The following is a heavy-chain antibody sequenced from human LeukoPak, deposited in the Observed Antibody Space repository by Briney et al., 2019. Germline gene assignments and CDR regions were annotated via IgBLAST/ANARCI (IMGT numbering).Heavy chain of an antibody. Sequence: SQNLSLTCTVSGGSITSGGYYWSWIRQHPGKGLEWIGYIYYSGGTYYNPSLKSRAAISVDTSKNQFSLKLSSVTAADTAVYYCARDVGRGYDILTGYDGRAFDIWGQGTMVTFSS. D-gene: IGHD3-9*01. CDR2: IYYSGGT. J-gene: IGHJ3*02. CDR1: GGSITSGGYY. V-gene: IGHV4-31*03. CDR3: ARDVGRGYDILTGYDGRAFDI.